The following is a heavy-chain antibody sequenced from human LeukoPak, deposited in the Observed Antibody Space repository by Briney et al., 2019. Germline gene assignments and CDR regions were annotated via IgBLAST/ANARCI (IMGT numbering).Heavy chain of an antibody. V-gene: IGHV3-7*01. CDR1: GYTFSSYW. CDR2: IKQDGSEK. Sequence: GGSLRLSCAASGYTFSSYWMSWVRQAPGKGLEWVANIKQDGSEKYYVDSVKGRFTISRDNAKNSLYLKMNSLRAEDTAVYYCARGTITNHGGNFDLPGPPDYWGQGTLVTVSS. CDR3: ARGTITNHGGNFDLPGPPDY. J-gene: IGHJ4*02. D-gene: IGHD4-23*01.